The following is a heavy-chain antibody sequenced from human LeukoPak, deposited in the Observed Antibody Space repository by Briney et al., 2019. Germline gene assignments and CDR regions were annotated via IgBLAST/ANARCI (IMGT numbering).Heavy chain of an antibody. Sequence: SETLSLTCTVSGDSISRSTYYWAWIRQPPGKGLEWIGYIYYSGSTNYNPSLKSRVTISVDTSKNQFSLKLSSVTAADTAVYYCAGYLRYCSSTSCELIDYWGQGTLVTVSS. CDR3: AGYLRYCSSTSCELIDY. D-gene: IGHD2-2*01. V-gene: IGHV4-61*05. CDR2: IYYSGST. CDR1: GDSISRSTYY. J-gene: IGHJ4*02.